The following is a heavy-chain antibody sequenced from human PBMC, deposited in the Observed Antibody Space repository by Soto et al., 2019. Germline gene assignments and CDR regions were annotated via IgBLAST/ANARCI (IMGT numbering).Heavy chain of an antibody. CDR1: GGTFSSYA. Sequence: SVKVSCKASGGTFSSYAISWVRQAPGQGLEWMGGIIPIFGTANYAQKFQGRVTITADKSTSTAYMELSSLRSEDTAVYYCAYCGGDCYSTYYFDYWGQGTLVIVSS. D-gene: IGHD2-21*02. CDR2: IIPIFGTA. CDR3: AYCGGDCYSTYYFDY. V-gene: IGHV1-69*06. J-gene: IGHJ4*02.